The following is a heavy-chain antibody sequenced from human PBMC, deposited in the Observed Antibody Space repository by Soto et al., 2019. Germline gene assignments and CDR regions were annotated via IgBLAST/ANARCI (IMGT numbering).Heavy chain of an antibody. CDR1: GFTFSSYG. V-gene: IGHV3-30*18. J-gene: IGHJ4*02. CDR2: ISYDGSNK. Sequence: QVQLVESGGGVVQPGRSLRLSCAASGFTFSSYGMHWVRQAPGKGLEWVAVISYDGSNKYYADSVKGRFTISRDNSKNTQYLQRNSLRAEDTAVYYCAKEAGYCISTSCREDYFDYWGQGTLVTVSS. CDR3: AKEAGYCISTSCREDYFDY. D-gene: IGHD2-2*03.